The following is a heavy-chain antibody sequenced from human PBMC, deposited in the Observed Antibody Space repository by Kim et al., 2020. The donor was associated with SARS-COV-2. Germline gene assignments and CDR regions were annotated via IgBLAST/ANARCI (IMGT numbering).Heavy chain of an antibody. V-gene: IGHV4-59*01. CDR1: GGSISSYY. Sequence: SETLSLTCTVSGGSISSYYCSWIRQPPGKGLEWIGYIYYSGSTNYNPSLKSRVTISVDTSKNQFSLKLSSVTAADTAVYYCAREERDILTGYNYYYGMDVWGQGTTVTVSS. J-gene: IGHJ6*02. D-gene: IGHD3-9*01. CDR3: AREERDILTGYNYYYGMDV. CDR2: IYYSGST.